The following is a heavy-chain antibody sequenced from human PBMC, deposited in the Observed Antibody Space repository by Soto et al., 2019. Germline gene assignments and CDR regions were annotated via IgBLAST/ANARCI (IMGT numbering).Heavy chain of an antibody. CDR1: GGTFSSYA. Sequence: SVKVCCKASGGTFSSYAISWVRQAPGQGLEWMGGIIPIFGTANYAQKFQGRVTITADESTSTAYMELSSLRSEDTAVYYCARVGGYCSGGSCYSGYYYYGMDVWGQGTTVTVSS. D-gene: IGHD2-15*01. V-gene: IGHV1-69*13. J-gene: IGHJ6*02. CDR3: ARVGGYCSGGSCYSGYYYYGMDV. CDR2: IIPIFGTA.